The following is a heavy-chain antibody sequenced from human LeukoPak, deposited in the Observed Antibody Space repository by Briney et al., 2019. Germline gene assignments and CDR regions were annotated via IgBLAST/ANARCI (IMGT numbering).Heavy chain of an antibody. CDR1: GGTFSSYA. J-gene: IGHJ3*02. D-gene: IGHD3-22*01. V-gene: IGHV1-69*05. CDR3: ARVSEKGYYYDSSGNPTRAFDI. Sequence: ASVKVSCKASGGTFSSYAISWVRQAPGQELEWMEGIIPIFGTANYAQKFQGRVTITTDEFTSTAYMELSSLRSEDTAVYYCARVSEKGYYYDSSGNPTRAFDIWGQGTMVTVSS. CDR2: IIPIFGTA.